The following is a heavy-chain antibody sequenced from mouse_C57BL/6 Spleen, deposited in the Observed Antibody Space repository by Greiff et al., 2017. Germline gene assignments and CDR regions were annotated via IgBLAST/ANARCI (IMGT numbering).Heavy chain of an antibody. J-gene: IGHJ2*01. CDR1: GYAFTSYL. CDR2: LNPGGGGT. D-gene: IGHD2-3*01. CDR3: ARGRYDGYYDCDY. V-gene: IGHV1-54*01. Sequence: VPLQQPGAELVTPEPSVKVSCKASGYAFTSYLIEWVKQRPGQGLQWLGVLNPGGGGTNYNPKFKGKSTLTADKSSSTAYMQLSSLTSEDSAVYFCARGRYDGYYDCDYWGQGTTLTVSS.